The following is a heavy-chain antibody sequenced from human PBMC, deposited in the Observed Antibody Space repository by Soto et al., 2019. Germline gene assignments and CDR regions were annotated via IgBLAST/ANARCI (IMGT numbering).Heavy chain of an antibody. CDR3: AAGSRGWTEGLIYYYYGMDG. V-gene: IGHV1-58*01. CDR2: IVVGSGNT. J-gene: IGHJ6*02. Sequence: SVKVSCKASGFTFTSSAVQWVRQARGQRLEWIGWIVVGSGNTNYAQKFQERVTITRDMSTSTAYMELSSLRSEDAAVYYCAAGSRGWTEGLIYYYYGMDGWGQGTTVTVSS. CDR1: GFTFTSSA. D-gene: IGHD6-19*01.